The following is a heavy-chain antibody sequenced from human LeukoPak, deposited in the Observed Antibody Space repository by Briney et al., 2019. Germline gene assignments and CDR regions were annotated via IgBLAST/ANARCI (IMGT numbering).Heavy chain of an antibody. CDR3: AKEVIVGVSFDC. Sequence: GGSLRLSCAASGFTLSSYAMSWVRQAPGKGLEWVAVISGSGGSPYYADSVKGRFTISRGNFKNTLYLQMNSLRAEDTAVYYCAKEVIVGVSFDCWGQGTLVTVSS. J-gene: IGHJ4*02. D-gene: IGHD1-26*01. V-gene: IGHV3-23*01. CDR1: GFTLSSYA. CDR2: ISGSGGSP.